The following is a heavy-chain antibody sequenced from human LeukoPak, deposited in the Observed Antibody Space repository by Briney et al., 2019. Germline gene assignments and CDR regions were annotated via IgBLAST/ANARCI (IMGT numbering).Heavy chain of an antibody. V-gene: IGHV1-2*04. J-gene: IGHJ5*02. D-gene: IGHD3-22*01. CDR3: ARSDYYDSSGYPDP. CDR2: INPNSGGT. CDR1: GYTFTGYY. Sequence: GASVKVSCKASGYTFTGYYMHWVRQAPGQGLEWMGWINPNSGGTNYAQKFQGWVTMTRDTSISTAYMELSRLRSDDTAVYYCARSDYYDSSGYPDPWGQGTLVTVSS.